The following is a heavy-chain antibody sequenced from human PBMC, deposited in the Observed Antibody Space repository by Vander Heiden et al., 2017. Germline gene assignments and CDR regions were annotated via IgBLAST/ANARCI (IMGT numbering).Heavy chain of an antibody. CDR1: GSTFSSTA. Sequence: VQLLESGGGVVQPGGSLRLSCAASGSTFSSTAMNWVRQVPGKGLEWVSVISGSGINTYYADSVKGRFTISRDNSKNTLYLQMSSLRAEDTAVYYCAKDFGDNGFYYGLDVWGQGTTVTVSS. CDR3: AKDFGDNGFYYGLDV. J-gene: IGHJ6*02. D-gene: IGHD1-20*01. CDR2: ISGSGINT. V-gene: IGHV3-23*01.